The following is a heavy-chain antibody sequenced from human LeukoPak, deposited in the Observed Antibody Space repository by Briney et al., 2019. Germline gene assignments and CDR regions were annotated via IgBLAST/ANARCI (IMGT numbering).Heavy chain of an antibody. Sequence: GASVKVSCKASGYTFASYGISWVRQAPGQGLEWMGWISAYNGNTNYAQKLQGRVTMTTDTSTSTAYMELRSLRSDDTAVYYCARDGDAIVVVPAARLTPLDYWGQGTLVTVSS. CDR2: ISAYNGNT. CDR1: GYTFASYG. D-gene: IGHD2-2*01. J-gene: IGHJ4*02. CDR3: ARDGDAIVVVPAARLTPLDY. V-gene: IGHV1-18*01.